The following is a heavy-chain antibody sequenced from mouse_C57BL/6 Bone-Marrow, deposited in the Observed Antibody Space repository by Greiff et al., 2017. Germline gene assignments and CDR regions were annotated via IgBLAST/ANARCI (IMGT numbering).Heavy chain of an antibody. CDR1: GYAFTNYL. Sequence: VQLHQSGAELVRPGTSVKVSCKASGYAFTNYLIEWVKQRPGQGLEWIGVINPGRGSTHYNQKFKGKATITVDKSSSTSYMLRSSLTSEDSAVYFCARCLFPWGQGTTLTVSS. V-gene: IGHV1-54*01. CDR2: INPGRGST. J-gene: IGHJ2*01. CDR3: ARCLFP.